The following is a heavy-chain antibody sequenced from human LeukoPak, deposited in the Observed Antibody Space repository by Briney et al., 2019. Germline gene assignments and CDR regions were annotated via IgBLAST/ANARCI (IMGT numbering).Heavy chain of an antibody. CDR3: ARDRRNSAGLDY. D-gene: IGHD4-23*01. J-gene: IGHJ4*02. CDR2: IYYSGST. V-gene: IGHV4-59*01. CDR1: GGSISSYY. Sequence: SETLSLTCTVSGGSISSYYWSWIRQPPRKGLEWIGYIYYSGSTNYNPSLKSRVTISVDTSMNQFSLKLSSVTAADTAVYYCARDRRNSAGLDYWGQGTLVTVSS.